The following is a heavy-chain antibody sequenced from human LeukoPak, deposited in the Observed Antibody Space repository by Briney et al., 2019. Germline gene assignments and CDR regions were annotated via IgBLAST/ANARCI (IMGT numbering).Heavy chain of an antibody. V-gene: IGHV1-69*04. Sequence: GASVKVSCKASGGTFSSYAISWVRQAPGQGLEWMGRIIPILGIANYAQKFQGRVTITADKSTSTAYMELSSLRSEDTAVYYCARDGLRYFDRSHYYGMDVWGQGTTVTVSS. CDR1: GGTFSSYA. CDR3: ARDGLRYFDRSHYYGMDV. CDR2: IIPILGIA. J-gene: IGHJ6*02. D-gene: IGHD3-9*01.